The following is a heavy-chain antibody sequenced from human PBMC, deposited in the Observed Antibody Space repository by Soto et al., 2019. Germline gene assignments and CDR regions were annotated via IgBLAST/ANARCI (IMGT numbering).Heavy chain of an antibody. CDR1: GGSISSYY. CDR2: IYYSGST. D-gene: IGHD4-17*01. J-gene: IGHJ6*03. Sequence: QVQLQASGPGLVKPSETLSLTCTVSGGSISSYYWSWIRQPPGKGLEWIGYIYYSGSTNYNPSLKSRVTISVDTSKNQFSLKLSSVTAADTAVYYCATDDYGDYVSSRRPYYYYYYMDVWGKGTTVTVSS. V-gene: IGHV4-59*01. CDR3: ATDDYGDYVSSRRPYYYYYYMDV.